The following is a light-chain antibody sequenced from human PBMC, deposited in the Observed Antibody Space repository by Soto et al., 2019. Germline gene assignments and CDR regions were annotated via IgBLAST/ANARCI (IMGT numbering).Light chain of an antibody. CDR1: QSVSSSY. Sequence: EIVMTQSPATLSVSPGERATLSCRASQSVSSSYLAWYQQKPGQAPRLLIYGASSRATGIPDRFSGSGSGTDFTLTISGLQSEDFAVYYCQQYNNWPQTFGQGTKVDI. CDR2: GAS. V-gene: IGKV3D-15*01. CDR3: QQYNNWPQT. J-gene: IGKJ1*01.